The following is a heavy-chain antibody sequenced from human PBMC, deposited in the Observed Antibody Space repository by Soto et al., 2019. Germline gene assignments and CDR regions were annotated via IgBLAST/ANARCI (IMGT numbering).Heavy chain of an antibody. CDR1: GASISSGY. CDR3: ARSPPAMLSPNI. CDR2: LDYSGST. Sequence: SETLSLTCAVSGASISSGYWNWIRQPPGKGLEWIGYLDYSGSTNYNPSLKSRATISGDTSKNQISLKLSSVTAADTAVYYCARSPPAMLSPNIWGLGTLVTVSS. D-gene: IGHD3-16*02. J-gene: IGHJ4*02. V-gene: IGHV4-59*12.